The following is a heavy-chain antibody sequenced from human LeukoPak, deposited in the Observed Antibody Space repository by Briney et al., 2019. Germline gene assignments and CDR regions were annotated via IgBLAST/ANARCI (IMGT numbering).Heavy chain of an antibody. D-gene: IGHD3-9*01. CDR3: ARDGLVLTGYYMPYYFDY. CDR1: GYTFTSYG. J-gene: IGHJ4*02. Sequence: ASVKVSCKASGYTFTSYGISWVRQALGQGLEWMGWISAYNGNTNYAQKLQGRVTMTTDTSTSTAYMELRSLRSDDTAVYYCARDGLVLTGYYMPYYFDYWGQGTLVTVSS. V-gene: IGHV1-18*01. CDR2: ISAYNGNT.